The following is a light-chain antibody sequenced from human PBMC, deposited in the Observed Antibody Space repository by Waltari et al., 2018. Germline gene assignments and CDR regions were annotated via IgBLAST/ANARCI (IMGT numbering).Light chain of an antibody. V-gene: IGKV3-20*01. CDR3: QQYGSSPLT. CDR1: LSVMINY. Sequence: CRASLSVMINYLSWYQQKPVQAPRLLIYGAASRATGIPDGFSASGSGTDFTLTISRLEPEDFAVYYCQQYGSSPLTFGGGTKVEIK. J-gene: IGKJ4*01. CDR2: GAA.